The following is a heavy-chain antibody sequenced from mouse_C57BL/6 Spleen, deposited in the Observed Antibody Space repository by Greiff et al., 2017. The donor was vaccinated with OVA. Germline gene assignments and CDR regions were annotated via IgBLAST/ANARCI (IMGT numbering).Heavy chain of an antibody. Sequence: EVQLVESGGGLVKPGGSLKLSCAASGFTFSSYAMSWVRQTPEKRLEWVATISDGGSYTYYPDNVKGRFTISRDNAKNNLYLQMSHLKSEDTAMYYCANYPYGYFDVWGTGTTVTVSS. CDR1: GFTFSSYA. V-gene: IGHV5-4*01. CDR2: ISDGGSYT. J-gene: IGHJ1*03. CDR3: ANYPYGYFDV. D-gene: IGHD5-5*01.